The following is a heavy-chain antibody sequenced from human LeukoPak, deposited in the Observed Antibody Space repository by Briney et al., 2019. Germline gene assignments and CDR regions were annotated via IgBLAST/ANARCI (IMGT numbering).Heavy chain of an antibody. CDR3: ARGRKRWLQSVGGSVFDAFDI. CDR1: GYTFTSYA. D-gene: IGHD5-24*01. J-gene: IGHJ3*02. V-gene: IGHV7-4-1*02. Sequence: GASVKVSCKASGYTFTSYAMNWVRQAPGQGLEWMGWINTNTGNPTYAQGFTGRFVFPLDTSVSTAYLQISSLKAEDTAVYYCARGRKRWLQSVGGSVFDAFDIWGQGTMVTVSS. CDR2: INTNTGNP.